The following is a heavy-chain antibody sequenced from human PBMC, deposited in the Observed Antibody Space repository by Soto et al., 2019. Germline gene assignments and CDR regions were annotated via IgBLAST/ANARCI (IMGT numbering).Heavy chain of an antibody. V-gene: IGHV3-33*01. J-gene: IGHJ4*02. CDR1: GFTFSSYG. Sequence: GGSLRLSCAASGFTFSSYGMHWVRQAPGKGLEWVAVIWYDGSNKYYADSVKGRFTISRDNSKNTLYLQMNSLRAEDTAVYYCARDDAVDYGDYVGYFDYWGQGTLVTVSS. D-gene: IGHD4-17*01. CDR2: IWYDGSNK. CDR3: ARDDAVDYGDYVGYFDY.